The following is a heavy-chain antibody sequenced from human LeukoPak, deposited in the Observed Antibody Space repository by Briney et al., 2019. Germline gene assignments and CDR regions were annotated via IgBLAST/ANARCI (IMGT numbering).Heavy chain of an antibody. V-gene: IGHV3-21*01. D-gene: IGHD1-26*01. CDR3: AVEGSSSSYFDY. CDR1: VFTFSSYS. J-gene: IGHJ4*02. CDR2: ISSSSSYI. Sequence: GGSLRLSCAASVFTFSSYSMNWVRQAPGKGLEWVSSISSSSSYIYYADSVKGRFTISRDNAKNSLYLQMNSLRAEDTAVYYCAVEGSSSSYFDYWGQGTLVTVSS.